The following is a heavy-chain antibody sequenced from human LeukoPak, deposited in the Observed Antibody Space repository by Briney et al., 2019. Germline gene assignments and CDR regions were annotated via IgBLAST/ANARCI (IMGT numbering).Heavy chain of an antibody. D-gene: IGHD1-26*01. CDR3: AADEAVGAMGY. V-gene: IGHV1-58*02. CDR2: IVVGSGNT. Sequence: GASVKVSCKASGGAFSSYAISWVRQAPGQGLEWIGWIVVGSGNTNYAQKFQERVTITRDMSTSTAYMELSSLRSEDTAVYYCAADEAVGAMGYWGQGTLVTVSS. CDR1: GGAFSSYA. J-gene: IGHJ4*02.